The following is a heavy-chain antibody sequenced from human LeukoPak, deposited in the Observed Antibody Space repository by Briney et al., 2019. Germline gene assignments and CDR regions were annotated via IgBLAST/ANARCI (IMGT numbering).Heavy chain of an antibody. J-gene: IGHJ3*02. CDR3: ARLGVVPAAMYAFDI. CDR2: IYTSGST. V-gene: IGHV4-4*07. CDR1: GGSISSYY. D-gene: IGHD2-2*01. Sequence: SETLSLTCTVSGGSISSYYWSWIRQPAGKGLEWIGRIYTSGSTNYNPSLKSRVTISVDRSKNQFSLKLSSVTAADTAVYYCARLGVVPAAMYAFDIWGQGTMVTVSS.